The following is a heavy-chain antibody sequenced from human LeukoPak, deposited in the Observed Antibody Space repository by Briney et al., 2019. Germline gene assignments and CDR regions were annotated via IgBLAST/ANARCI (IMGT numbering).Heavy chain of an antibody. CDR2: IYPGDSDT. CDR1: GYSFINYW. CDR3: ARHQYISGWHGYDY. Sequence: GESLKISCKGSGYSFINYWIGWVRQMPGKGLEWMGIIYPGDSDTRYSPSFRGQVTISADKSISTAYLQWSSLKASDTAMYYCARHQYISGWHGYDYWGQGTLVTVSS. J-gene: IGHJ4*02. D-gene: IGHD6-19*01. V-gene: IGHV5-51*01.